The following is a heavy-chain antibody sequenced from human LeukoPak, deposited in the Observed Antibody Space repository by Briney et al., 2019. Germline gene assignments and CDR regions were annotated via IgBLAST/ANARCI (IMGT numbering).Heavy chain of an antibody. J-gene: IGHJ4*02. CDR1: GAPISRFY. Sequence: PSETLSLTCTASGAPISRFYWSWVRQPPGKGLEWIGNIYNGVPNFFNPSFHSRVTLSVDTSKTQFSVQLASVTAADTAIYYCVQSTGWPGFDYWGQGILVSVSS. CDR2: IYNGVPN. CDR3: VQSTGWPGFDY. D-gene: IGHD6-19*01. V-gene: IGHV4-4*09.